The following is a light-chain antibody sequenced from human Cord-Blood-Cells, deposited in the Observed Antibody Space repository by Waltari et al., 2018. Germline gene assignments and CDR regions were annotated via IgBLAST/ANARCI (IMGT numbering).Light chain of an antibody. CDR1: NIGSKS. CDR2: YDS. Sequence: SYVLTQPHSVSVAPGKTARITCGGNNIGSKSVHWYQQKPGQAPVLVIYYDSDRPSGIPERFSGSNSGNTATLTISRVEAGDEADYYCQVWDSSSDLHVVFGGGTKLTVL. V-gene: IGLV3-21*04. CDR3: QVWDSSSDLHVV. J-gene: IGLJ2*01.